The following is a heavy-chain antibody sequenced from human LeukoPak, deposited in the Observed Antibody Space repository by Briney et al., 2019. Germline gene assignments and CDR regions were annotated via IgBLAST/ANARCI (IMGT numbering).Heavy chain of an antibody. CDR3: ARDVSGSGSDPYYYYYGMDV. D-gene: IGHD3-10*01. J-gene: IGHJ6*02. CDR2: ISSSGSTI. Sequence: GGSLRLSCAASGFTFSDYYMSWIRQAPGKGLEWVSYISSSGSTIYYADSVKGRFTISRDNAKNSLYLQMNSLRAEDTAVYYCARDVSGSGSDPYYYYYGMDVWGQGTTVTVSS. CDR1: GFTFSDYY. V-gene: IGHV3-11*01.